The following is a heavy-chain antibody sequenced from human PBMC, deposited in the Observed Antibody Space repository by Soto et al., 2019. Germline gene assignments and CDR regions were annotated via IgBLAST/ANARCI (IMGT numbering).Heavy chain of an antibody. V-gene: IGHV1-69*13. Sequence: GPSVKVSCKASGGTFSSYAISWVRQAPGQGLEWMGGIIPIFGTANYAQKFQGRVTITADESTSTAYMELSSLRSEDTAVYYCARVRKLVRDAFDIWGQGTMVTVSS. CDR2: IIPIFGTA. CDR3: ARVRKLVRDAFDI. J-gene: IGHJ3*02. CDR1: GGTFSSYA. D-gene: IGHD6-13*01.